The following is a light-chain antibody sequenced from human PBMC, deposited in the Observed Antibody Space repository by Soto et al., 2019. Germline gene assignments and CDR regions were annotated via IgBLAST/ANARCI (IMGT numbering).Light chain of an antibody. CDR3: QQSYSRVT. CDR1: QGISSA. CDR2: DAS. J-gene: IGKJ1*01. V-gene: IGKV1-13*02. Sequence: AIQLTQSPSSLSASVGGRVTITCRASQGISSALAWYQQKPGKAPKLLIYDASSLESGVPSRFSGSGSGTDFTLTISSLQPEDFASYYCQQSYSRVTLGQGTKVDIK.